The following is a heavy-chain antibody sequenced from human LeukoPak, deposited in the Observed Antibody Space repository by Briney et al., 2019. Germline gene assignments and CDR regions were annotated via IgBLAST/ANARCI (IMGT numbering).Heavy chain of an antibody. CDR2: IKSKTDGGTT. CDR3: TTGWLLRKRYFDY. Sequence: PGGSLRLSCAASGFTFSNAWMSWVRQAPGKGLEWVGRIKSKTDGGTTDYAAPVKGRFTISRDDSKNTLYLQMNSLKTEDTAVYYCTTGWLLRKRYFDYWGQGTLVTVSS. V-gene: IGHV3-15*01. J-gene: IGHJ4*02. D-gene: IGHD5-24*01. CDR1: GFTFSNAW.